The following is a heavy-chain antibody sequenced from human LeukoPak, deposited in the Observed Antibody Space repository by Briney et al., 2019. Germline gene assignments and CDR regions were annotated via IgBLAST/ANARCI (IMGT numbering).Heavy chain of an antibody. CDR1: GGSIGSGDYL. Sequence: SETLSLTCTVSGGSIGSGDYLWTWIRQHPGKGLEWIGHIYNSGSTYYNPSLKSRVTISLDTSKNQFPLKLSSVTAADTAVYYCAREGSTGGFDYWGQGTLVTVSS. CDR3: AREGSTGGFDY. CDR2: IYNSGST. J-gene: IGHJ4*02. V-gene: IGHV4-31*03. D-gene: IGHD3-10*01.